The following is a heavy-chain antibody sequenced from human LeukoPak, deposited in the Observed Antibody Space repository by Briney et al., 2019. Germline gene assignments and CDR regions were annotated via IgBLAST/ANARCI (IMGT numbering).Heavy chain of an antibody. CDR3: AINGFSSGWYEPYYFDN. CDR2: LSGTGGTT. CDR1: GFTFSSYW. V-gene: IGHV3-23*01. D-gene: IGHD6-19*01. Sequence: GGSLRLSCAASGFTFSSYWMSWVRQAPGKGLEWVAGLSGTGGTTFSADSVKGRFSISRDNAKNSLYLQMNSLRAEDTAVYYCAINGFSSGWYEPYYFDNWGQGTLVTVSS. J-gene: IGHJ4*02.